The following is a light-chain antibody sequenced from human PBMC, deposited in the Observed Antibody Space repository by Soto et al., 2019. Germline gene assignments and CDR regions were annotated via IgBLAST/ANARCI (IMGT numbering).Light chain of an antibody. V-gene: IGKV1-9*01. CDR3: QQYSGDSRT. CDR2: AAS. J-gene: IGKJ1*01. CDR1: QVISTS. Sequence: DIQLTQSPSFLSPSIGESVTITCRASQVISTSLAWYQVKPGKAPKLLIYAASTLESGVPSRFSGSESGTEFTLTISSLQPDDFATYYCQQYSGDSRTFGQGTKVDI.